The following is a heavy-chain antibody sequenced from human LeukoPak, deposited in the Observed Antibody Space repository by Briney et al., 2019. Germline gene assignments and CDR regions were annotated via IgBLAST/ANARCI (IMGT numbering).Heavy chain of an antibody. CDR1: GGSFSGYY. CDR2: INHSGST. CDR3: ARARCSSTSRYHFDY. V-gene: IGHV4-34*01. D-gene: IGHD2-2*01. J-gene: IGHJ4*02. Sequence: SETLSLTCVVYGGSFSGYYWSWIRQPPGKGLEWIGEINHSGSTNYNPSLKSRVTISVDTSKNQFSLKLSSVTAADTAVYYCARARCSSTSRYHFDYWGQGTLVTVSS.